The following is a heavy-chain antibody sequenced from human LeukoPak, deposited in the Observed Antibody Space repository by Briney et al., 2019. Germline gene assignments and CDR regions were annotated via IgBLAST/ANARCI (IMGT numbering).Heavy chain of an antibody. V-gene: IGHV4-4*07. Sequence: SETLSLTCTVSGGSISSYYWSWIRQPAGKGLEWIGRIYTSGSTNYNPSLKSRVTMSVDTSKNQFSLKLSSVTAADTAVYYCARVGYYSNYGLVSYYYYMDVWGKGTTVTVSS. CDR1: GGSISSYY. J-gene: IGHJ6*03. CDR3: ARVGYYSNYGLVSYYYYMDV. D-gene: IGHD4-11*01. CDR2: IYTSGST.